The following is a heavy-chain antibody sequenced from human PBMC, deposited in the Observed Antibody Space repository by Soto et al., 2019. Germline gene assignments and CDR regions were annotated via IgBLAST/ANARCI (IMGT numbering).Heavy chain of an antibody. CDR2: IIPGFDTT. CDR3: ARDQGLFVHTGMVIDYYGMDV. V-gene: IGHV1-69*01. D-gene: IGHD5-18*01. CDR1: GGTFTSYA. Sequence: QVHLVQSGAEVRKPGSSVKVSCTTSGGTFTSYAVSWVRQVPGQGLQWMGGIIPGFDTTFYAQKFQGRVTITADESTTSAYMELRGLRSEDTAVYYCARDQGLFVHTGMVIDYYGMDVWGPGTTVTVSS. J-gene: IGHJ6*02.